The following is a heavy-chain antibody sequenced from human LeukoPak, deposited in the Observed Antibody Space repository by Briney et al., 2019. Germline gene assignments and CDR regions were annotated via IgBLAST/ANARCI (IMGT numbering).Heavy chain of an antibody. J-gene: IGHJ3*02. Sequence: ASVKVSCKASGYTFTSYYMHWVRQAPGQGLEWMGIINPSGGSTSYAQKFQGRVTMTEDTSTDTAYMELSSLRSEDTAVYYCAPYSSSSVDAFDIWGQGTMVTVSS. CDR3: APYSSSSVDAFDI. D-gene: IGHD6-6*01. V-gene: IGHV1-46*01. CDR1: GYTFTSYY. CDR2: INPSGGST.